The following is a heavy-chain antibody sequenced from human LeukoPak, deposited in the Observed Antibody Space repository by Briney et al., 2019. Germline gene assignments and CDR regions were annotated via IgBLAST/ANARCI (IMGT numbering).Heavy chain of an antibody. CDR1: GGSISNYY. CDR3: ARDGAFDI. V-gene: IGHV4-59*01. Sequence: PSDTLSLTCTVSGGSISNYYWSWIRQPPGKGLQWIGYIYSTGTTNYNPSLRSRVTISVDTSKNQFSLKLTSVTAADTAVYYCARDGAFDIWGQGTMVTVSS. CDR2: IYSTGTT. J-gene: IGHJ3*02.